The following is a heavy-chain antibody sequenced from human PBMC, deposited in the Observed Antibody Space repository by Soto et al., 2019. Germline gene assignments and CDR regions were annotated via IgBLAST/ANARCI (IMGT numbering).Heavy chain of an antibody. D-gene: IGHD3-9*01. J-gene: IGHJ4*02. CDR2: IWYDGSNK. CDR3: ARAGLDYDILTGYYIGIDY. Sequence: GGSLRLSCAASGFTFSSYGMHWVRQAPGKGLEWVAVIWYDGSNKYYADSVKGRFTISRDNSKNTLYLQMNSLRAEDTAVYYCARAGLDYDILTGYYIGIDYWGQGTLVTVSS. V-gene: IGHV3-33*01. CDR1: GFTFSSYG.